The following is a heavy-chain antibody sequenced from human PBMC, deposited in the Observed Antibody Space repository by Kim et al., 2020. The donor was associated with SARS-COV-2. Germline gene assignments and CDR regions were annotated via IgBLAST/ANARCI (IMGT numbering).Heavy chain of an antibody. J-gene: IGHJ4*02. Sequence: ASVKVSCKTSGYGFTNNYLHWVRLAPGQGLEWIGMIYPNDGTTTYAQKFQGRVTMTRDTPTRTGYMELSSLTSADTAMCYCARDLEGFDYWGQGTLVTVSS. CDR2: IYPNDGTT. CDR1: GYGFTNNY. V-gene: IGHV1-46*01. D-gene: IGHD1-1*01. CDR3: ARDLEGFDY.